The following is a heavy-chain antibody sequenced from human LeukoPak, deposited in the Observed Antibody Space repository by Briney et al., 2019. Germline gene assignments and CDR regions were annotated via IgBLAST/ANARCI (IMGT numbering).Heavy chain of an antibody. V-gene: IGHV1-69*05. CDR3: ARGGNYYDSSGYDY. CDR2: IIPIFGTA. Sequence: ASVKVSCKASGGTFSSYAISWVRQAPGQGLEWMGGIIPIFGTANYAQKFQGRVAITTDESTSTAYMELSSLRSEDTAVYYCARGGNYYDSSGYDYWGQGTLVTVSS. D-gene: IGHD3-22*01. J-gene: IGHJ4*02. CDR1: GGTFSSYA.